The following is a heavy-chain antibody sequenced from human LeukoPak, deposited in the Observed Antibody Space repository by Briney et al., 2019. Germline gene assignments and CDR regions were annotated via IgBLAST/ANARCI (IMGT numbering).Heavy chain of an antibody. D-gene: IGHD3-16*01. V-gene: IGHV3-11*04. J-gene: IGHJ4*02. Sequence: GGSLRPSCAASGFTFSDYYMSWIRQAPGKGLEWVSYISSSGSTIYYADSVKGRFTISRDNAKNSLYLQMNSLRAEDTAVYYCARDPIMITFGGGGLDYWGQGTLVTVSS. CDR1: GFTFSDYY. CDR2: ISSSGSTI. CDR3: ARDPIMITFGGGGLDY.